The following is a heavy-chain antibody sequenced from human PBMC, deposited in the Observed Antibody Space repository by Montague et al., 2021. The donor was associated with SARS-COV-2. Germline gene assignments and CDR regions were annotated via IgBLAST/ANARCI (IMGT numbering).Heavy chain of an antibody. CDR1: GFTFSSYA. CDR3: SGGLLWFGELGY. D-gene: IGHD3-10*01. J-gene: IGHJ4*02. CDR2: ISYDGSNK. V-gene: IGHV3-30*04. Sequence: SLRLSCAASGFTFSSYAMHWVRQAPGKGLEWVAVISYDGSNKYYADSVKGRFTISRDNSKNTLYLQMNSLRAEGTAVYCCSGGLLWFGELGYWGQGTLVTVSS.